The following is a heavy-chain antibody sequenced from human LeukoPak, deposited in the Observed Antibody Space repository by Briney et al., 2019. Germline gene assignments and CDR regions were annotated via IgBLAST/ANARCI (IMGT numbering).Heavy chain of an antibody. J-gene: IGHJ4*02. CDR2: INPSGGST. CDR3: ARDLVRGSSSVGVDY. V-gene: IGHV1-46*01. Sequence: ASVKVSRMASRYTFSSYYMHCVRRAPGQGLEWMGIINPSGGSTSYAQKFQGRVTMTRETSTNTVYMELSSLRSEETAVYYCARDLVRGSSSVGVDYWGQGTLVTVSS. CDR1: RYTFSSYY. D-gene: IGHD1-26*01.